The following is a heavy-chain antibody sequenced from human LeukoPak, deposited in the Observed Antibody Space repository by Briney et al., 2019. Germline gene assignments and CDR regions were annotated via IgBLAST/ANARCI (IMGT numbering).Heavy chain of an antibody. V-gene: IGHV4-34*01. CDR2: INHSGST. J-gene: IGHJ4*02. CDR1: GGSFSGYY. CDR3: ARGRGGSWTIVVVTAIPVLFDY. D-gene: IGHD2-21*02. Sequence: SETLSLTCAVYGGSFSGYYWSWIRQPPGKGLEWIGEINHSGSTNYNPSLKSRVTISVDTSKNQFSLKLSSVTAADTAVYYCARGRGGSWTIVVVTAIPVLFDYWGQGTLVTVSS.